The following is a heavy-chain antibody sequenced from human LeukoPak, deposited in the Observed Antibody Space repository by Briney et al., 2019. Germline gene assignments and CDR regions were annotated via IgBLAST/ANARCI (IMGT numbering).Heavy chain of an antibody. V-gene: IGHV3-21*04. D-gene: IGHD2-2*01. CDR1: GFTFSSYS. Sequence: GGSLRVSCAASGFTFSSYSMNWVRQAPGKGLEWVSSISSSSSYIYYADSVKGRFTISRDNAKNSLYLQMNSLRAEDTAVYYCAKVLGHCSSTSCRRTYFDYWGQGTLVTVSS. CDR2: ISSSSSYI. CDR3: AKVLGHCSSTSCRRTYFDY. J-gene: IGHJ4*02.